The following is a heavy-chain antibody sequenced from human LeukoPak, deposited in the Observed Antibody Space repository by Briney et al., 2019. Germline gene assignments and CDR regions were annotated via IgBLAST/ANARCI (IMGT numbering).Heavy chain of an antibody. D-gene: IGHD2-21*01. CDR2: ISYGGST. CDR3: ARQALWFFDH. V-gene: IGHV4-39*01. J-gene: IGHJ4*02. Sequence: SETLSLTRTVSGGSISSNSNYWAWIRQPPGRGLEWIGSISYGGSTYYSPSLESRVTISVDTSKNQFSLNLSSVTAADTAVYYCARQALWFFDHWGQGTLVTVSS. CDR1: GGSISSNSNY.